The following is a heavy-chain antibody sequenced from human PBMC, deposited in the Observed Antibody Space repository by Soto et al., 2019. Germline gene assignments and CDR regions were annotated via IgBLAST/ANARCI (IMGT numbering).Heavy chain of an antibody. V-gene: IGHV4-4*02. Sequence: QVQLQESGPGLVKPSGTLSLTCAVSGGSISSSNWWSWVRQPPGKGLEWIGEIYHSGSTNYNPSLTSRVTISVDKSKTQFSLKLSSVTAADTAVYYCARVSGSYYYGMDVWGQGITVTVSS. J-gene: IGHJ6*02. D-gene: IGHD1-26*01. CDR3: ARVSGSYYYGMDV. CDR2: IYHSGST. CDR1: GGSISSSNW.